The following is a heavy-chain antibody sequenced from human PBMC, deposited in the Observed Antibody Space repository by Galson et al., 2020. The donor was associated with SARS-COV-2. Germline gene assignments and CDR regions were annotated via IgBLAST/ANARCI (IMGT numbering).Heavy chain of an antibody. CDR1: GFPIRSNG. Sequence: GGSLRLSCTASGFPIRSNGMHWVRQAPGKGLAWVAAISKSGVYEYYADSVRGRFIVSRDTSTNTLSLEMGSLRAEDAGVYYCAKDLQDDYYYHGMDVWGQGTTVIVSS. CDR2: ISKSGVYE. J-gene: IGHJ6*02. D-gene: IGHD4-4*01. CDR3: AKDLQDDYYYHGMDV. V-gene: IGHV3-23*01.